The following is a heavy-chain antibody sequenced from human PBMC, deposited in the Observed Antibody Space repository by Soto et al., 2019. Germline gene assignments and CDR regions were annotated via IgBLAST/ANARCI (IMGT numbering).Heavy chain of an antibody. CDR3: ARDHRGGTDAFDI. V-gene: IGHV1-18*01. CDR1: GYTFTSFG. J-gene: IGHJ3*02. D-gene: IGHD2-15*01. CDR2: ISAYNGNT. Sequence: QVQLVQSGAEVKKPGASVKVSCKASGYTFTSFGISWVRQAPGQVLEWMGWISAYNGNTNYAENLQCRVTMTTDTSTSTAYMELRSLRSDDTAVYYCARDHRGGTDAFDIWGQGTMVTVSS.